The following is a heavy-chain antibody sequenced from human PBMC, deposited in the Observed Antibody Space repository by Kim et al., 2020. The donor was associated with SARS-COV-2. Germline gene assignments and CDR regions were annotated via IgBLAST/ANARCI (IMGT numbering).Heavy chain of an antibody. V-gene: IGHV5-10-1*01. J-gene: IGHJ4*02. Sequence: YSPSFQGHVTISADKSISTAYLQWSSLKASDTAMYYCARLPAAIVSYFDYWGQGTLVTVSS. D-gene: IGHD2-2*01. CDR3: ARLPAAIVSYFDY.